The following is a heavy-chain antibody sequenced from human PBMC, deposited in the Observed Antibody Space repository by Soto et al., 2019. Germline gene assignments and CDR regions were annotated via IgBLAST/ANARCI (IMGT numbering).Heavy chain of an antibody. V-gene: IGHV1-18*01. CDR3: ARDYYGSGAPDHYGLDV. Sequence: ASVKVSCKASGYTFTNYGISWVRQAPGQGLEWLGWISTYTGTTDYAQNLQGRLTMTTDTSTTTAYMELRSLRSDDTAVYYCARDYYGSGAPDHYGLDVRGQGTTVTVSS. CDR2: ISTYTGTT. J-gene: IGHJ6*02. CDR1: GYTFTNYG. D-gene: IGHD3-10*01.